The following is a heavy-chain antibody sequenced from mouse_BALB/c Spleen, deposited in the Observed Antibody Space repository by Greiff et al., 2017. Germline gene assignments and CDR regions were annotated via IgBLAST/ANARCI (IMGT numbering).Heavy chain of an antibody. CDR3: ARDHHYGSSSFAY. Sequence: EVQVVESGGGLVQPGGSLRLSCATSGFTFTDYYMSWVRQPPGKALEWLGFIRNKANGYTTEYSASVKGRFTISRDNSQSILYLQMNTLRAEDSATYYCARDHHYGSSSFAYWGQGTLVTVSA. D-gene: IGHD1-1*01. CDR1: GFTFTDYY. CDR2: IRNKANGYTT. J-gene: IGHJ3*01. V-gene: IGHV7-3*02.